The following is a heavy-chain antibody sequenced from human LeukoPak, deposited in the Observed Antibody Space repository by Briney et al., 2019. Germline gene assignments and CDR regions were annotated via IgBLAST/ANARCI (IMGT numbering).Heavy chain of an antibody. J-gene: IGHJ3*02. CDR1: GFTFSDYY. Sequence: GGSLRLSCAASGFTFSDYYMSWIRQAPGKGLEWVSYISSSGSTIYYADSVEGRFTISRDNAKNSLYLQMNSLRAEDTAVYYCARDRFKVGATSADAFNIWGQGTMVTVSS. CDR2: ISSSGSTI. D-gene: IGHD1-26*01. V-gene: IGHV3-11*04. CDR3: ARDRFKVGATSADAFNI.